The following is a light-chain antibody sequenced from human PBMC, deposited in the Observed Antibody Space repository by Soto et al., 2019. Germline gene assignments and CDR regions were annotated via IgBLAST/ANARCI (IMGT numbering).Light chain of an antibody. CDR3: TSYRSTSTRYV. Sequence: QSVLTQPASVSGSPGQSITISCTGTSGDVGGYNYVSWYQQNPGKAPKLMIYEVSNRPSGVSNRFSGSKSGNTASLTISGLQAEDEADYYCTSYRSTSTRYVFGTGTKVTVL. CDR1: SGDVGGYNY. V-gene: IGLV2-14*01. CDR2: EVS. J-gene: IGLJ1*01.